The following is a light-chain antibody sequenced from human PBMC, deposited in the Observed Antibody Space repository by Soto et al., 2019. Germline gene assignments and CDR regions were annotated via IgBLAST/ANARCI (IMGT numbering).Light chain of an antibody. V-gene: IGLV2-23*01. CDR1: SSDVGSYNL. CDR3: CSYADSTTNYG. J-gene: IGLJ1*01. CDR2: EGS. Sequence: LTQPASVSGSPGQSITISCTGTSSDVGSYNLVSWYQQHPGKAPKLMIYEGSKRPSGVSNRFSGSKSGNTASLTISGLQAEDEAAYYCCSYADSTTNYGFGNGNKVT.